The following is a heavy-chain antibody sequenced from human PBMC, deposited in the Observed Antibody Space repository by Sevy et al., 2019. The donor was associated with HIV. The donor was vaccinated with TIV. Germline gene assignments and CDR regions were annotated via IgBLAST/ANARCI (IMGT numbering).Heavy chain of an antibody. V-gene: IGHV3-15*07. CDR1: GFTFSNAW. D-gene: IGHD2-15*01. J-gene: IGHJ2*01. CDR2: IKSKADSGPT. CDR3: TTVPGRVVVAATLIHGNWYFDL. Sequence: GGSLRLSCAASGFTFSNAWMNWVRQAPGKGLEWVGRIKSKADSGPTDYAAPGKSRFTSSRYESKKRLYLQMNSLKTEDPAVYYCTTVPGRVVVAATLIHGNWYFDLWGRGTLVTVSS.